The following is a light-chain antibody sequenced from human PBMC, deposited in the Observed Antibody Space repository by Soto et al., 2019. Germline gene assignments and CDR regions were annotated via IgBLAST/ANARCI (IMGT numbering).Light chain of an antibody. CDR3: QQYYGSPGIT. Sequence: EIVLTQSPGTLSLSPGERATLSCRASQSVSSNYLAWYQQKPGQAPRLLIYGASSRATGIPDRFSGSGSGTDFTLTISRREPEDFAVYYCQQYYGSPGITFGQGTRLEIK. CDR1: QSVSSNY. J-gene: IGKJ5*01. V-gene: IGKV3-20*01. CDR2: GAS.